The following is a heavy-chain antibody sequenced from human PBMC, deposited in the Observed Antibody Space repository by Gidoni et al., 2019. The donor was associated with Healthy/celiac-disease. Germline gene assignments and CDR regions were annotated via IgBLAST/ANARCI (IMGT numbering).Heavy chain of an antibody. CDR1: GGSFSGYY. Sequence: QVQLQQWGAGLLKPSETLSLTFAVYGGSFSGYYWSWIRQPPGKGLEWIGEINHSGSTNYNPSLKSRVTISVDTSKNQFSLKLSSVTAADTAVYYCARVTIAAASTNWFDPWGQGTLVTVSS. V-gene: IGHV4-34*01. D-gene: IGHD6-13*01. CDR2: INHSGST. CDR3: ARVTIAAASTNWFDP. J-gene: IGHJ5*02.